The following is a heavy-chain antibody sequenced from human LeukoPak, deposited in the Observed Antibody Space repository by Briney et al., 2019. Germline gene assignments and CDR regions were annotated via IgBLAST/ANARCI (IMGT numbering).Heavy chain of an antibody. J-gene: IGHJ4*02. CDR1: GFTFSSYA. V-gene: IGHV3-23*01. CDR3: ARDRLYSSSPDY. D-gene: IGHD6-6*01. Sequence: GGSLRLSCAASGFTFSSYAMSWVRQAPGKGREWVSAISGSGGSTYYADSVKGRFTISRDNAKNSLYLQMNSLRAEDTAVYYCARDRLYSSSPDYWGQGTLVTVSS. CDR2: ISGSGGST.